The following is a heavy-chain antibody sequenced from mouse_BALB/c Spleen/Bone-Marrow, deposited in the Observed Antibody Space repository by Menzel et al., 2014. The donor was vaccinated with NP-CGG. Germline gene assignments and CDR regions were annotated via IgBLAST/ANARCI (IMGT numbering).Heavy chain of an antibody. CDR3: ARDGKDKDDYAMEY. V-gene: IGHV5-6-4*01. J-gene: IGHJ4*01. D-gene: IGHD1-3*01. CDR2: ISSGGGYT. CDR1: GFTFSSYT. Sequence: VKLVESGGGLVKPGVSLKLSCAASGFTFSSYTMSWVRQTPEKRLEWVATISSGGGYTNYPHSVKGRVTISRDNAKNTLYMQMSSLRSEDSAMYYCARDGKDKDDYAMEYWGQGTSVTVSS.